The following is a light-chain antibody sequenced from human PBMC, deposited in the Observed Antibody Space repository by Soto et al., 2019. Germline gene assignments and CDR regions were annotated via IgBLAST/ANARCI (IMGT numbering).Light chain of an antibody. Sequence: QSVLSQPPSASGTPGQRVTISCSGSSSNIGSSYVYWYQQVPGTAPKLLIYRNNQRPSGVPDRFSGSKSGTSASLDISGLRSDDDADYYCAAWDDSLSGPVFGGGIKLTVL. V-gene: IGLV1-47*01. CDR1: SSNIGSSY. CDR3: AAWDDSLSGPV. J-gene: IGLJ3*02. CDR2: RNN.